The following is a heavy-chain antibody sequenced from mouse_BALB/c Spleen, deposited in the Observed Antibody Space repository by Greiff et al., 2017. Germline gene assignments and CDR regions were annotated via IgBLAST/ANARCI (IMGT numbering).Heavy chain of an antibody. CDR3: ARGIYYEYDDDAMDY. Sequence: EVQLQQSGPELMKPGASVKITCKASGYSFTSYYMPWVNPSHGKSLVRIGYIDPLNGGTSYNQKFKGTATSTVAKAASTAYMHLSSLTSEDSAVYYCARGIYYEYDDDAMDYWGQGTSVTVSS. D-gene: IGHD2-4*01. J-gene: IGHJ4*01. CDR2: IDPLNGGT. CDR1: GYSFTSYY. V-gene: IGHV1S135*01.